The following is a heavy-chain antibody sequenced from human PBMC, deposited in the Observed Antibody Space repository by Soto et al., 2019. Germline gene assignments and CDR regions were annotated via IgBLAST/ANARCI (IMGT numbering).Heavy chain of an antibody. D-gene: IGHD3-10*01. V-gene: IGHV4-30-4*01. Sequence: QVQLQESGPGLVKPSQTLSLTCTVSGGSISSGDYYWSWIRQPPGKGLEWIGYIYYSGSTSYNPSLKSRVTISVDAAQNQFSLKLSSVTAADAAVYYCAGGGGEPGAFDFWGQGTMVTVSS. CDR2: IYYSGST. J-gene: IGHJ3*01. CDR1: GGSISSGDYY. CDR3: AGGGGEPGAFDF.